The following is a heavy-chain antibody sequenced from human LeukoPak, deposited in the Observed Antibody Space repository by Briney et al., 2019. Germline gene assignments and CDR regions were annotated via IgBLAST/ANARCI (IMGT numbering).Heavy chain of an antibody. D-gene: IGHD6-13*01. CDR3: ARDPRSGIAARITADY. CDR1: GYTFTGDY. CDR2: ISAYNGNT. V-gene: IGHV1-18*04. J-gene: IGHJ4*02. Sequence: ASVKVSCKAPGYTFTGDYMHWVRQAPGQGLEWMGWISAYNGNTNYAQKLQGRVTMTTDTSTSTAYVELRSLRSDDTAVYYCARDPRSGIAARITADYWGQGTLVTVSS.